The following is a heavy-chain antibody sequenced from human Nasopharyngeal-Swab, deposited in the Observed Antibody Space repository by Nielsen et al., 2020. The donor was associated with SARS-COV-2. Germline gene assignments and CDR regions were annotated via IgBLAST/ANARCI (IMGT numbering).Heavy chain of an antibody. Sequence: WIRQPPGKGLEWTGYIYYSGSTNYNPSLKSRVTISVDTSKNQFSLKLSSVTAADTAVYYCASQNFWSGYYKRDPIDYWGQGTLVTVSS. V-gene: IGHV4-61*07. J-gene: IGHJ4*02. CDR2: IYYSGST. D-gene: IGHD3-3*01. CDR3: ASQNFWSGYYKRDPIDY.